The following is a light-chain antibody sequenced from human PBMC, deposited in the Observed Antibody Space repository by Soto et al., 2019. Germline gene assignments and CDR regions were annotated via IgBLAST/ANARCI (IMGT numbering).Light chain of an antibody. CDR2: GTS. J-gene: IGKJ4*01. Sequence: EILLTQSPVTLSVSPGERATLSCRASQSVSSNLAWYQQRPGQPPRLLIYGTSARAPGIPARFSGSGSGTEFTLTISSLQSEDFAVYYCQQYDNWLLTFGGGTKVDIK. CDR3: QQYDNWLLT. V-gene: IGKV3-15*01. CDR1: QSVSSN.